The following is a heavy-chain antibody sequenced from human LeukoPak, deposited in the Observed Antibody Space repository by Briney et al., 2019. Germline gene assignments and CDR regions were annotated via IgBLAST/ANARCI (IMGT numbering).Heavy chain of an antibody. CDR2: IWYDRSNE. V-gene: IGHV3-33*08. D-gene: IGHD1-26*01. J-gene: IGHJ3*02. CDR1: GFTFSSYG. CDR3: ARDSDYWELLGDAFDI. Sequence: GGSLRLSCAASGFTFSSYGMHWVRQAPGKGLEWVAVIWYDRSNEYYADSVKGRFTVSRDNSKNTLYLQMNSLRAEDTAMYYCARDSDYWELLGDAFDIWGQGTMVFVSS.